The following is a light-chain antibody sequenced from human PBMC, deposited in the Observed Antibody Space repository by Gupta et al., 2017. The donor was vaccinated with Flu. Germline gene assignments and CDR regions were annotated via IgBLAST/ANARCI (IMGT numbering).Light chain of an antibody. J-gene: IGKJ4*01. V-gene: IGKV4-1*01. CDR2: WAS. CDR3: QQDDSTPFT. Sequence: DIVMTQSPDSLAVSLGERATINCKSSQSVLYSSNNKNYLAWYQQKPGQPPKLLIYWASTRESGVPDRVSGRGSGTDFTLTISSLQAEDVAVYYCQQDDSTPFTFGGGTKVDIK. CDR1: QSVLYSSNNKNY.